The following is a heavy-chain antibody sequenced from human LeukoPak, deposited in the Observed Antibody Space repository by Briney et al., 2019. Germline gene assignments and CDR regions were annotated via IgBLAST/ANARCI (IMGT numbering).Heavy chain of an antibody. D-gene: IGHD6-13*01. Sequence: GGSLILSCAASGFTFSSYWMSWVRQAPGKGLEWVANIKQDGSEKYYVDSVKGRFTISRDNAKNSLYLQMNSLRAEDTAVYYCARDLYPSIAAAGTRAFYYWGQGTLVTVSS. J-gene: IGHJ4*02. CDR3: ARDLYPSIAAAGTRAFYY. V-gene: IGHV3-7*01. CDR2: IKQDGSEK. CDR1: GFTFSSYW.